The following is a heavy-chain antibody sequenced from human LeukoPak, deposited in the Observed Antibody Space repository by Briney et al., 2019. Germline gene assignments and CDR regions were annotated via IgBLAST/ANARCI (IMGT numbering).Heavy chain of an antibody. D-gene: IGHD5-18*01. V-gene: IGHV1-3*03. J-gene: IGHJ4*02. CDR1: GYTFTIYA. CDR3: ARGSYGYYFDY. CDR2: INAGNGNT. Sequence: GASVKVSCKASGYTFTIYAMHWVRQAPGQRLEWMGWINAGNGNTKYSQEFQGRVTITRDTSASTAYMELSSLRSEDMAVYYCARGSYGYYFDYWGQGTLVTVSS.